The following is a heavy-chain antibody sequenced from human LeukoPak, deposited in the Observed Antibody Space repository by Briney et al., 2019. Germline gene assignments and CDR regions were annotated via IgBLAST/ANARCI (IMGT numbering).Heavy chain of an antibody. V-gene: IGHV1-8*03. J-gene: IGHJ6*04. Sequence: ASVKVSCKASGYTFTGYYMHWVRQAPGQGLEWMGWMNPNSGNTGYAQKFQGRVTITRNTSISTAYMELSSLRSEDTAVYYCARLSSSWPLDVWGKGTTVTVSS. CDR3: ARLSSSWPLDV. CDR2: MNPNSGNT. D-gene: IGHD6-13*01. CDR1: GYTFTGYY.